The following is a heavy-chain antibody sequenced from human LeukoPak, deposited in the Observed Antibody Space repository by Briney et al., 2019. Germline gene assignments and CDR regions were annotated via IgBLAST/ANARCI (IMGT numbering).Heavy chain of an antibody. CDR3: ASESSGYFY. J-gene: IGHJ4*02. Sequence: GGSLRLSCAASGFTFSTYSMNWVRQAPGKGLELGSSISSGSSFIYYADSVKCRFTISRDNANNSLFLQMHSLRAEDTAVYYCASESSGYFYWGQGTLVPVSS. V-gene: IGHV3-21*01. CDR2: ISSGSSFI. CDR1: GFTFSTYS. D-gene: IGHD3-22*01.